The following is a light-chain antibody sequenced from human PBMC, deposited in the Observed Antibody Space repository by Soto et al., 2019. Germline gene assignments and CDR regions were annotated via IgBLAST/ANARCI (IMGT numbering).Light chain of an antibody. Sequence: QSVLTQPPSASGTPGQRVTISCSGSSSNIGSNYVYWYQQLPGTAPKLLIYSHNQRPAGVPDRFSGSKFGSSASLAISGLRSDDEANYYCASWDDTLSGHVVFGGGPKPPVL. CDR3: ASWDDTLSGHVV. J-gene: IGLJ2*01. V-gene: IGLV1-47*02. CDR2: SHN. CDR1: SSNIGSNY.